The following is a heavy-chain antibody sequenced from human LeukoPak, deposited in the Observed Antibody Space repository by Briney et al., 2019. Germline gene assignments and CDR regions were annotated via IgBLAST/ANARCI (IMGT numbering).Heavy chain of an antibody. Sequence: SETLSLTCTVSGGSISSSSYYWGWIRQPPGKGLEWIGSIYYSGSTYYNPSLKSRVTISVDTSKNQFSLKLSSVTAADTAVYYCARVMSSGWYRGPPPDAFDIWGQGTMVTVSS. V-gene: IGHV4-39*01. CDR2: IYYSGST. D-gene: IGHD6-19*01. CDR1: GGSISSSSYY. CDR3: ARVMSSGWYRGPPPDAFDI. J-gene: IGHJ3*02.